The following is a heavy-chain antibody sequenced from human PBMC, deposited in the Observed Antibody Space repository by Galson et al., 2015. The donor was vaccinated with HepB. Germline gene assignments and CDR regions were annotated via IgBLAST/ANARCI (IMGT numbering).Heavy chain of an antibody. D-gene: IGHD3-3*01. V-gene: IGHV3-20*01. J-gene: IGHJ3*02. CDR3: ARDNTIFGVVIKSDAFDI. Sequence: LRLSCAASGFTFDDYGMSWVRQAPGKGLEWVSGINWNGGSTGYADSVKGRFTISRDNAKNSLYLQMNSLRAEDTALYHCARDNTIFGVVIKSDAFDIWGQGTMVTVSS. CDR2: INWNGGST. CDR1: GFTFDDYG.